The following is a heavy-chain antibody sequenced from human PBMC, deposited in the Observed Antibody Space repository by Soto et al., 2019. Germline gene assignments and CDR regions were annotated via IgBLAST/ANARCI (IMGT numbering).Heavy chain of an antibody. CDR1: GFTFSDYS. CDR3: TRVYGDYGTLSDY. V-gene: IGHV3-21*01. CDR2: ISSTSTFI. D-gene: IGHD4-17*01. Sequence: GGSLGLSCAASGFTFSDYSVNWFRQAPGKGLEWVSSISSTSTFIYYADSVRGRFTISRDNAKNSLYLQMNSLRAEDTAAYYCTRVYGDYGTLSDYWGRGTLVTVSS. J-gene: IGHJ4*02.